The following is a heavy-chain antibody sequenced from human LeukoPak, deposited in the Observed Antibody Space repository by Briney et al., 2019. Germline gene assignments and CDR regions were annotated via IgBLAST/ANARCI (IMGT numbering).Heavy chain of an antibody. CDR1: GYTFTGYY. V-gene: IGHV1-2*02. J-gene: IGHJ5*02. Sequence: GASVKVSCKASGYTFTGYYMHWVRQAPGQGLEWMGWINPNSGGTNYAQKFQGRVTMTRDTSISTAYMELSRLRSDDTAVYYCARDKSHYCSGGSCYSYNWFDPWGQGTLVTVSS. CDR3: ARDKSHYCSGGSCYSYNWFDP. CDR2: INPNSGGT. D-gene: IGHD2-15*01.